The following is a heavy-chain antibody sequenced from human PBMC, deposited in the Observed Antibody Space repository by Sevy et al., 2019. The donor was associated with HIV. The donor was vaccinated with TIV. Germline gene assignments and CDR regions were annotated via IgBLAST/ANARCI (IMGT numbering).Heavy chain of an antibody. CDR3: ASNAPDIVVAY. V-gene: IGHV4-39*01. CDR1: GGSISSSSYY. D-gene: IGHD2-15*01. Sequence: SENLSLTCTVSGGSISSSSYYWGWIRQPPGKGLEWIGSIYYSGSTYYNPSLKSRVTISVDTSKNQFSLKLSSVTAADTAVYYCASNAPDIVVAYWGQGTLVTVSS. CDR2: IYYSGST. J-gene: IGHJ4*02.